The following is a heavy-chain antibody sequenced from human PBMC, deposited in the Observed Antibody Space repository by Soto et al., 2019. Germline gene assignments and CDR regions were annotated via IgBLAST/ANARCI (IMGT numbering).Heavy chain of an antibody. CDR2: IYWDDDK. V-gene: IGHV2-5*02. Sequence: SGPTLVNPTQTLTLTCTFSGFSLSTSGVGVGWIRQPPGKALEWLALIYWDDDKRYSPSLKSRLTITKDTSKNQVVLAMTNMDPVDTATYYCAHSSLYDFWSGYYTHRSFDYWGQGTLVTVSS. CDR1: GFSLSTSGVG. D-gene: IGHD3-3*01. CDR3: AHSSLYDFWSGYYTHRSFDY. J-gene: IGHJ4*02.